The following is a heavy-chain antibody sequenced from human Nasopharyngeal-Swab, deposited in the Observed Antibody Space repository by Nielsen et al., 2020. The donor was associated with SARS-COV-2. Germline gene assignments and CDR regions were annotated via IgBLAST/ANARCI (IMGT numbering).Heavy chain of an antibody. CDR1: GFTFSSYA. CDR2: ISYDGSNK. J-gene: IGHJ6*02. D-gene: IGHD7-27*01. Sequence: GESLKISCATSGFTFSSYAKHWVRQAPGKGREWGAVISYDGSNKYYADSVKGRFTISRDNSKNTLYLQMNSLRAEDTAVYYCARALWGSYYYGMDVWGQVTTVTVSS. CDR3: ARALWGSYYYGMDV. V-gene: IGHV3-30*04.